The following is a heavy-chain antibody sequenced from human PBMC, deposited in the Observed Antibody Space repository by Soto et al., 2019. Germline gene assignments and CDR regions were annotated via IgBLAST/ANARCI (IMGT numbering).Heavy chain of an antibody. CDR1: GFTFSNYA. CDR3: AKERLARGIDY. J-gene: IGHJ4*02. CDR2: ISSSGGNT. Sequence: EVQLLESGGGLVQPGGSLRLSCAASGFTFSNYAMSWVRQAPGKGLDWVSVISSSGGNTDYAEYVKGRFTISRDNSKNTVYLQMKDLRDEDTAVYYCAKERLARGIDYWGQGTLVTVSS. V-gene: IGHV3-23*01. D-gene: IGHD3-10*01.